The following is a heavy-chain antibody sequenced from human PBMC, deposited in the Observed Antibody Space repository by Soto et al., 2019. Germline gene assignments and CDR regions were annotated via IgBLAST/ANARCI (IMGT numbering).Heavy chain of an antibody. CDR2: INSDGSST. CDR3: ARGQYYDILTGYPHTTNWFDP. CDR1: GFTFSSYW. V-gene: IGHV3-74*01. Sequence: HPGGSLRLSCAASGFTFSSYWMHWVRQAPGKGLVWVSRINSDGSSTSYADSVKGRFTISRDNAKNTLYLQMNSLRAEDTAVYYCARGQYYDILTGYPHTTNWFDPWGQGTLVTVSS. D-gene: IGHD3-9*01. J-gene: IGHJ5*02.